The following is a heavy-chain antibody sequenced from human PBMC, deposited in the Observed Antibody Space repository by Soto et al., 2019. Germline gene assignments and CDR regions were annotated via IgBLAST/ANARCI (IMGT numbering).Heavy chain of an antibody. CDR3: AKESDRSSSPW. CDR2: ISGSGGST. Sequence: GGSLRLSCAASGFTFSSYAMNWVRQAPGKGLYWVSGISGSGGSTYYADSVEGRFTISRDNSKNTLYLQLSSLRAEDTAIYYCAKESDRSSSPWWGQGTLVTVSS. V-gene: IGHV3-23*01. D-gene: IGHD6-6*01. J-gene: IGHJ1*01. CDR1: GFTFSSYA.